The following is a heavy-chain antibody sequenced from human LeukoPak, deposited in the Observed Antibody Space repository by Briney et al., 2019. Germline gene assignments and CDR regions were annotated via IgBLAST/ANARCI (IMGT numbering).Heavy chain of an antibody. J-gene: IGHJ4*02. CDR2: IYSGGST. Sequence: GGSLRLSCAASGFTVSSNYMNWVRQAPGKGLEWVSVIYSGGSTYYADSVKGRFTISRDNSKNTLYLQVNSLRAEDTAVYYCAKDRDILTGYYIGPPDYWGQGTLVTVSS. D-gene: IGHD3-9*01. CDR3: AKDRDILTGYYIGPPDY. V-gene: IGHV3-66*01. CDR1: GFTVSSNY.